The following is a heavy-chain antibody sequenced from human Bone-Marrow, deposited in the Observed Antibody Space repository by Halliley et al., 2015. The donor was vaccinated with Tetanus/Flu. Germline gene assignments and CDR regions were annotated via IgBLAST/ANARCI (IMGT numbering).Heavy chain of an antibody. D-gene: IGHD3-10*01. CDR1: GYSFTSYW. J-gene: IGHJ4*02. Sequence: VQLVQSGAEVKKPGESLRISCKGSGYSFTSYWISWVRQMPGKGLEWMGKIDPTDSYTKYGPSFQGHVTISGDKSISPAYLQWSSLKASDTAMYYCATEPMYSYASGSYAPDYWGQGTLVTVSS. CDR2: IDPTDSYT. V-gene: IGHV5-10-1*01. CDR3: ATEPMYSYASGSYAPDY.